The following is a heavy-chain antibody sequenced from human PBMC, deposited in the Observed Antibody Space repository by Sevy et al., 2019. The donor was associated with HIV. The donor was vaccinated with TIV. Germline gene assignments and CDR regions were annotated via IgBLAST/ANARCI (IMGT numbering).Heavy chain of an antibody. Sequence: SETLSLSCTVSGDSITSRTDSWGWVRQPPGKRLEWLGTINYNGRTYYDPSLRRRVTMSVDTSKNKFSLRLNSVTAADTAVYYCARHAMITVTTAHFDYWGQGTLVTVSS. V-gene: IGHV4-39*01. CDR2: INYNGRT. D-gene: IGHD4-17*01. CDR3: ARHAMITVTTAHFDY. J-gene: IGHJ4*02. CDR1: GDSITSRTDS.